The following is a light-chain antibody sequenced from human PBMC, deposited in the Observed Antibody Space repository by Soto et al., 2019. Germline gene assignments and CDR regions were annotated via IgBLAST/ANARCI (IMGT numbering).Light chain of an antibody. Sequence: AIQLTQSPSSLSASVGDRVTITCRASQGISSALAWYQQKPGKAPKLLIYDASSLESGVPSRFSDSGSGTDFTLTISSLQPEDFATYYCQQFNSYPGTFGPGTKVDIK. V-gene: IGKV1-13*02. CDR2: DAS. CDR3: QQFNSYPGT. J-gene: IGKJ3*01. CDR1: QGISSA.